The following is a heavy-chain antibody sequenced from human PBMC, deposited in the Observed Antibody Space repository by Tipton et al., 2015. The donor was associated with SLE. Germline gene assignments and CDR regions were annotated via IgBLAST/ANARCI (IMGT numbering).Heavy chain of an antibody. D-gene: IGHD3-16*02. CDR1: GFTFSDYY. Sequence: GSLRLSCAASGFTFSDYYMSWIRQAPGKGLEWVSYISSSGSTIYYADSVKGRFTISRDNSKNTLYLQMNSLRAEDTAVYYCAKGELSLDAFDIWGQGTMVTVSS. CDR2: ISSSGSTI. V-gene: IGHV3-11*01. CDR3: AKGELSLDAFDI. J-gene: IGHJ3*02.